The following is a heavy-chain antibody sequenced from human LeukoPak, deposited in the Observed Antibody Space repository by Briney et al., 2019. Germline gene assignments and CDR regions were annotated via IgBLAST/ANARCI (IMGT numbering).Heavy chain of an antibody. CDR3: TTDSNYAHYYYYYYMDV. CDR1: GFTFSNAW. CDR2: IKSKTDGGTT. V-gene: IGHV3-15*01. Sequence: AGGALRLSCAASGFTFSNAWMSWVRQAPGKGLEWVGRIKSKTDGGTTDYAAPVKGRFTISRDDSKNTLDLQMNSLKPEDTAVYYCTTDSNYAHYYYYYYMDVWGKGNTVTVSS. D-gene: IGHD1-7*01. J-gene: IGHJ6*03.